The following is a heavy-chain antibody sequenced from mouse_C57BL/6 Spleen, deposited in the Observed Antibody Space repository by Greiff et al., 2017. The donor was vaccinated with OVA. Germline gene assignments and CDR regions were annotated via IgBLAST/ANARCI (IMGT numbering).Heavy chain of an antibody. D-gene: IGHD1-1*01. J-gene: IGHJ1*03. CDR2: IDPSDSYT. V-gene: IGHV1-50*01. CDR3: ARSLNYYGSEGV. Sequence: QVQLQQPGAELVKPGASVKLSCKASGYTFTSYWMQWVKQRPGQGLEWIGEIDPSDSYTNYNQKFKGKATLTVDTSSSTAYIQLSSLTSEDSAVYYCARSLNYYGSEGVWGTWTTVTVSS. CDR1: GYTFTSYW.